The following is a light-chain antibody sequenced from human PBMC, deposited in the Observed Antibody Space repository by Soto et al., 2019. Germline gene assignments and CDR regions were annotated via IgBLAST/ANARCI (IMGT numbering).Light chain of an antibody. V-gene: IGKV1-5*01. CDR1: QTIGSW. Sequence: DLQMTQSPSTLSASVGDRVTITCRASQTIGSWLAWYQKKPGKAPKLLIFDASSLHSGVPSRFSGSGSGTEFTLTISSLQPDDFATYYCQQYNNYSNIFGQGTKVEIK. J-gene: IGKJ1*01. CDR3: QQYNNYSNI. CDR2: DAS.